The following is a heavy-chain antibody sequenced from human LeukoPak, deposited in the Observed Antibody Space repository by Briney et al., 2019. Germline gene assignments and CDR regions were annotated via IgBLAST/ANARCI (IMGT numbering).Heavy chain of an antibody. CDR2: IQFDGSET. D-gene: IGHD2-2*01. J-gene: IGHJ5*02. CDR1: SFTLSNYG. Sequence: GRSLRLPCAASSFTLSNYGMHWVRQAPGRGLEWVAFIQFDGSETYYADSVKGRFAISRDNSKNTLYLQMNTLTVEDTAVYYCAKDRCSRTSCRNLFDPWGQGILVTVSS. CDR3: AKDRCSRTSCRNLFDP. V-gene: IGHV3-30*02.